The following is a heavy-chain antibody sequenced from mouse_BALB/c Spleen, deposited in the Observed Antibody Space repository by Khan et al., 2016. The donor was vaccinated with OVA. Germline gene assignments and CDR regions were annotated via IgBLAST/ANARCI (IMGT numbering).Heavy chain of an antibody. CDR1: GFSLTTYG. CDR3: ARNYDYDEGLAY. V-gene: IGHV2-2*02. D-gene: IGHD2-4*01. Sequence: VQLVESGPGLVQPSQSLSITCTVSGFSLTTYGVHWVRQSPGKGLEWLGVIWSGGTTDYSAAFISRLSITKDNSQSQVFFKMNSLQANDTAIYYGARNYDYDEGLAYWGQGTLVTVSA. CDR2: IWSGGTT. J-gene: IGHJ3*01.